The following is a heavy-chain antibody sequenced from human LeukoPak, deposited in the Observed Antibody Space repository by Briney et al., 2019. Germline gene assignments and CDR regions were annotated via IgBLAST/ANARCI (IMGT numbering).Heavy chain of an antibody. J-gene: IGHJ4*02. D-gene: IGHD6-13*01. CDR3: ARVYGSSSWYAHY. CDR2: ISSSGSTI. Sequence: PGGSLRLSCAASGFTFSSYEMNWVRQAPGKGLEWVSYISSSGSTIYYADSVKDRFTISRDNAKNSLYLQMNSLRAEDTAVYYCARVYGSSSWYAHYWGQGTLVTVSS. V-gene: IGHV3-48*03. CDR1: GFTFSSYE.